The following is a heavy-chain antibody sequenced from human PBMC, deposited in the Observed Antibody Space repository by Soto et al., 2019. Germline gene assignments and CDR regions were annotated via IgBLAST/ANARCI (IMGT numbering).Heavy chain of an antibody. CDR3: ARGGAYASQFDP. CDR2: ISSSSSYI. V-gene: IGHV3-21*01. D-gene: IGHD1-26*01. J-gene: IGHJ5*02. Sequence: SGGSLRLSCAASGFTFSSYSMNWVRQAPGKGPEWVSSISSSSSYIYYADSVKGRFTISRDNAKNSLYLQMNSLRAEDTAVYYCARGGAYASQFDPWGQGTLVTVSS. CDR1: GFTFSSYS.